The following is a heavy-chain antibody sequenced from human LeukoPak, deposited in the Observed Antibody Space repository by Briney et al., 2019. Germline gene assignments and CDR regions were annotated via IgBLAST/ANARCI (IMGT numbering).Heavy chain of an antibody. J-gene: IGHJ4*02. CDR2: ISYDGSNK. V-gene: IGHV3-30*03. Sequence: PGGSLRLSCAASGFTFSSYGMHWVRQAPGKGLEWVAVISYDGSNKYYADSVKGRFTISRDNSKNTLYLQMNSLGAEDTAVYYCARTTYYYDSSGYAYWGQGTLVTVSS. CDR3: ARTTYYYDSSGYAY. D-gene: IGHD3-22*01. CDR1: GFTFSSYG.